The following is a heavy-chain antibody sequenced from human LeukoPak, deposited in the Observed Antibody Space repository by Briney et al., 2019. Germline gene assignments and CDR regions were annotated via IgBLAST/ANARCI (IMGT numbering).Heavy chain of an antibody. CDR2: IYYSGST. CDR3: AREGTSDAFDI. J-gene: IGHJ3*02. CDR1: GGSISSYY. V-gene: IGHV4-59*01. Sequence: SETLSLTCTVSGGSISSYYWSWIRQPPGKGLEWIGYIYYSGSTNYNPSLKSRVTISVDTSKNQFSLKLSSVTAADTAVYYCAREGTSDAFDIWGQGTMVTVSS. D-gene: IGHD1-7*01.